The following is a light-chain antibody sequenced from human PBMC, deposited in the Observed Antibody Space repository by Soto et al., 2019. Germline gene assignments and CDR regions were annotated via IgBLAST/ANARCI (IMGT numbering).Light chain of an antibody. CDR2: GAS. J-gene: IGKJ4*01. Sequence: DIEMTQSPATLSASPGERVTISCRASQSVSSDLAWYEQKPGQAPRLLIYGASTRATGIPARFSGSGSGTEFTLTISSLQSEDFAVYYCQQYNNWPRTFGGGTKVDIK. CDR3: QQYNNWPRT. CDR1: QSVSSD. V-gene: IGKV3-15*01.